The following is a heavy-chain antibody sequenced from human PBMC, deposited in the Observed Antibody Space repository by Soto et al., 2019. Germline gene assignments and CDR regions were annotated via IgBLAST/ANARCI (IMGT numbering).Heavy chain of an antibody. CDR2: ISAYNGNT. V-gene: IGHV1-18*01. Sequence: ASVKVSCKASGYTFTSYGISWVRQAPGQGLEWMGWISAYNGNTNYAQKLQGRVTMATDTSTSTAYMELRSLRSDDTAVYYCARSISSSWYNWFDPWGQGTLVTVSS. D-gene: IGHD6-13*01. CDR3: ARSISSSWYNWFDP. J-gene: IGHJ5*02. CDR1: GYTFTSYG.